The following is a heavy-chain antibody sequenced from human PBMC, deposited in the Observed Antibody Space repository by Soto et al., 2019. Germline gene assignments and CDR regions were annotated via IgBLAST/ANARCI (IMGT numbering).Heavy chain of an antibody. V-gene: IGHV1-8*01. CDR2: MNPNSGNT. J-gene: IGHJ6*02. CDR3: ASSVDTAIGDYYYGMDV. Sequence: ASVKVSCKASGYTFTSYDINWVRQATGQGLEWMGWMNPNSGNTGYAQKFQGGVTMTRNTSISTAYMELSSLRSEDTAVYYCASSVDTAIGDYYYGMDVWGQGTTVTVSS. D-gene: IGHD5-18*01. CDR1: GYTFTSYD.